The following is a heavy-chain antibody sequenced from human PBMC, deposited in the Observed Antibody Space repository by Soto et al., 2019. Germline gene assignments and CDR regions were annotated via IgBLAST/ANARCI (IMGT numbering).Heavy chain of an antibody. CDR1: GGSISSYY. V-gene: IGHV4-59*01. CDR2: IYYSGST. Sequence: SETLSLTCTVSGGSISSYYWSWIRQPPGKGLEWIGYIYYSGSTNYNPSLKSRVTISVDTSKNQFSLKLSSVTAADTAVYYCARDLENNWFDPWGHGTLVTVSS. CDR3: ARDLENNWFDP. J-gene: IGHJ5*02.